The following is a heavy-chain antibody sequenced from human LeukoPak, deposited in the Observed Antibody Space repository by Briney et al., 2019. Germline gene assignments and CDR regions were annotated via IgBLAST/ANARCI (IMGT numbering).Heavy chain of an antibody. J-gene: IGHJ3*02. D-gene: IGHD2-15*01. V-gene: IGHV3-30*19. Sequence: GGSLRLSCAASGITFSSYGMHWVRQAPGKGLEWVAVISYDGSNKYYADSVKGRFTISGDNSKNTLYLQMNSLRAEDTAVYYCARPPYCSGGSCYYTGIAVAGPHAFDIWGQGTMVTVSS. CDR3: ARPPYCSGGSCYYTGIAVAGPHAFDI. CDR1: GITFSSYG. CDR2: ISYDGSNK.